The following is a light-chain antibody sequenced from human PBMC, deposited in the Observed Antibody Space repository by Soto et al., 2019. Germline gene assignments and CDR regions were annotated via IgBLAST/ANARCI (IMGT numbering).Light chain of an antibody. CDR1: QSVSSY. CDR3: QQRSNWPPWT. V-gene: IGKV3-11*01. Sequence: EIVLTQSPATLSLSPGERATPSCRASQSVSSYLAWYQQKPGQAPRLLIYDASNRATGIPARFSGSGSGTDFTLTISSLEPADFAVYYCQQRSNWPPWTFGQGTKVDI. J-gene: IGKJ1*01. CDR2: DAS.